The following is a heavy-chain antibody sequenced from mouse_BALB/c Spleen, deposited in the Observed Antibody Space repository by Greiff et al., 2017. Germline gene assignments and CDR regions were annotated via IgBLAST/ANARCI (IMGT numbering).Heavy chain of an antibody. CDR1: GYAFTNYL. J-gene: IGHJ4*01. CDR2: INPGSGGT. CDR3: ARREGLRRSYYPMDY. V-gene: IGHV1-54*03. D-gene: IGHD2-2*01. Sequence: VQLQQSGAELVRPGTSVKVSCKASGYAFTNYLIEWVKQRPGQGLEWIGVINPGSGGTNYNEKFKGKATLTADKSSSTAYMQLSSLTSDDSAVYFCARREGLRRSYYPMDYWGQGTSVTVSS.